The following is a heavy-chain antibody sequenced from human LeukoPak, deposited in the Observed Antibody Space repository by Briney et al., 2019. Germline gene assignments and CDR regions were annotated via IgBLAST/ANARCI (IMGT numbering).Heavy chain of an antibody. CDR2: IYYSGST. CDR3: ARSKYYDILTGYFRFDP. V-gene: IGHV4-59*08. Sequence: SETLSLTCTVSGGSISSYYWSWIRQPPGKGLEWIGYIYYSGSTNYNPSLKSRVTISVDTSKNQFSLKLSSVTAADTAVYYCARSKYYDILTGYFRFDPWGQGTLVTVSS. J-gene: IGHJ5*02. D-gene: IGHD3-9*01. CDR1: GGSISSYY.